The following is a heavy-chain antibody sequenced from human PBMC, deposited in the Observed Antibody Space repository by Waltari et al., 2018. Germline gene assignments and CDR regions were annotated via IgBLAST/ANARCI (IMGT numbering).Heavy chain of an antibody. J-gene: IGHJ4*02. Sequence: EVQLVESGGGLVQPGGSLRLSCAASGFTFSSYWMSWVRQAPGKGLEWVANIKQDGREKYYVDSVKGRVTISRDNAKNSLYLQMNSLRAEDTAVYYCAREGLVVVTFDYWGQGTLVTVSS. CDR1: GFTFSSYW. V-gene: IGHV3-7*01. D-gene: IGHD3-22*01. CDR2: IKQDGREK. CDR3: AREGLVVVTFDY.